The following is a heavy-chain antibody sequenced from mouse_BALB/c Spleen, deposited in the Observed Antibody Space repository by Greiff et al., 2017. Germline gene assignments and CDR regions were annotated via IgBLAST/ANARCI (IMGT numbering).Heavy chain of an antibody. CDR1: GFTFSSYA. CDR3: AREGYSWFAY. D-gene: IGHD2-14*01. V-gene: IGHV5-6-5*01. Sequence: EVQVVESGGGLVKPGGSLKLSCAASGFTFSSYAMSWVRQTPEKRLEWVASISSGGSTYYPDSVKGRFTISRDNARNILYLQMSSLRSEDTAMYYCAREGYSWFAYWGQGTLVTVSA. CDR2: ISSGGST. J-gene: IGHJ3*01.